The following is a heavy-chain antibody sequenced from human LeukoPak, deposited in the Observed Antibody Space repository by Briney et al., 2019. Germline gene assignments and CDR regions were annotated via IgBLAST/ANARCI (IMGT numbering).Heavy chain of an antibody. J-gene: IGHJ6*02. Sequence: SETLSLTCAVYGGSFSSYYWSWIRQPPGKGLEWIGEINHSGSTNYNPSLKSRVTISVDTSKNQFSLKLSSVTAADTAVYYCAAAKGIAAAGTARRYYYYGMDVWGQGTTVTVSS. CDR1: GGSFSSYY. D-gene: IGHD6-13*01. CDR3: AAAKGIAAAGTARRYYYYGMDV. CDR2: INHSGST. V-gene: IGHV4-34*01.